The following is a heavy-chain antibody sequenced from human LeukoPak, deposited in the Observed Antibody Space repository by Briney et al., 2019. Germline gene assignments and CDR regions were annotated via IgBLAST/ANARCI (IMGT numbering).Heavy chain of an antibody. J-gene: IGHJ6*03. V-gene: IGHV4-39*01. CDR2: IYYSGST. Sequence: SETLSLTCTVSGGSISSSSYYWGWIRQPPGKGLEWIGSIYYSGSTYYNPSLKSRVTISVDTSKNQFSLKLGSVTAADTAVYYCARLAPYYDFWSGSPNGYYMDVWGKGTTVTVSS. CDR3: ARLAPYYDFWSGSPNGYYMDV. CDR1: GGSISSSSYY. D-gene: IGHD3-3*01.